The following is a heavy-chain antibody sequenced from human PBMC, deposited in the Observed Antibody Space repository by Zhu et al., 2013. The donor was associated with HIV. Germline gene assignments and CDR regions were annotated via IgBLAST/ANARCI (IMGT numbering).Heavy chain of an antibody. CDR2: INPNNGGT. CDR1: GYTFTGYY. Sequence: QVQLVQSGAEVKKSGASVKVSCKTSGYTFTGYYIHWVRQAPGQGLEWMGWINPNNGGTNYAQKLQGWVTMTRDTSISTAYMELSRLRSDDTAVYYCAKVKVGGTPRHAFAIWGRGTMVTASS. J-gene: IGHJ3*02. D-gene: IGHD2-15*01. V-gene: IGHV1-2*04. CDR3: AKVKVGGTPRHAFAI.